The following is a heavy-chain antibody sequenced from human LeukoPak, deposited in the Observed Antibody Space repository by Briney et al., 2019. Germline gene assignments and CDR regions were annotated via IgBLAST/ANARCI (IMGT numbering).Heavy chain of an antibody. D-gene: IGHD5-18*01. J-gene: IGHJ4*02. CDR2: IKQDGSEK. Sequence: PGGSLRLSCAASEFTFSTYWMSWVRQAPGKGLEWVANIKQDGSEKYYVDSVRGRFAISRDNAKNLLYLQMNSLRAEDTAVYYCARISKGGYKSGCRDPPYYFDYWGQGTLVPVSS. CDR1: EFTFSTYW. CDR3: ARISKGGYKSGCRDPPYYFDY. V-gene: IGHV3-7*03.